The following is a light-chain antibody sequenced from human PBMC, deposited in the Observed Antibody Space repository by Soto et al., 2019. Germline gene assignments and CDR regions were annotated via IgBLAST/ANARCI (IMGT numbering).Light chain of an antibody. CDR1: QSVSGSS. J-gene: IGKJ3*01. Sequence: EIVLTQSPGTLSLSPGERATLSCRASQSVSGSSLAWYQQKPGQAPRLLIYGASSRATGIPDRFSGSGSGKDFTLTINRLEPEDFAVYSCQQYASSPPSFTFGPGTKVDIK. CDR3: QQYASSPPSFT. V-gene: IGKV3-20*01. CDR2: GAS.